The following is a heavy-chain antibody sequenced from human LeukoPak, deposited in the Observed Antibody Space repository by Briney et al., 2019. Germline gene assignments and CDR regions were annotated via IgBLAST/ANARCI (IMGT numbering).Heavy chain of an antibody. CDR2: ISVNSSTI. J-gene: IGHJ4*02. CDR3: APGYCSSSSCSHYFDY. CDR1: GLTFSSYS. D-gene: IGHD2-2*01. V-gene: IGHV3-48*01. Sequence: GGSLRLSCAASGLTFSSYSMNWVRQAPGKGLEWLSYISVNSSTIYYADSVKGRFTISRDNAKNSLYQQMSSQRAEDTAVYYCAPGYCSSSSCSHYFDYWGQGTRVTVSS.